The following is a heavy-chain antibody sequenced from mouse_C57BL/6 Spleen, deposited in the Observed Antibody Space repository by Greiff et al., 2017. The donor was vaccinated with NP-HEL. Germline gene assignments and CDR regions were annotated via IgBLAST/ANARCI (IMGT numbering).Heavy chain of an antibody. Sequence: EVKLMESGEGLVKPGGSLKLSCAASGFTFSSYAMSWVRQTPEKRLEWVAYISSGGDYIYYADTVKGRFTISRDNARNTLYLQMSSLKSEDTAMYYCTRYYYGRWYFDVWGTGTTVTVSS. V-gene: IGHV5-9-1*02. D-gene: IGHD1-1*01. CDR3: TRYYYGRWYFDV. CDR1: GFTFSSYA. CDR2: ISSGGDYI. J-gene: IGHJ1*03.